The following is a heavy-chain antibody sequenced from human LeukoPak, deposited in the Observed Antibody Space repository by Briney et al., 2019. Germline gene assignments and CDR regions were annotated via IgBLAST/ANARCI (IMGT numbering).Heavy chain of an antibody. D-gene: IGHD3-9*01. CDR2: IIPIFGTA. J-gene: IGHJ4*02. CDR3: ARAGRDILTGTAYYFDY. V-gene: IGHV1-69*05. CDR1: GGTFSSYA. Sequence: ASVKVSCKASGGTFSSYAITWVRQAPGQGLEWMGGIIPIFGTANYAQKFQGRVTITTDESTGTAYMELSSMRSEDTAVYYCARAGRDILTGTAYYFDYWGQGTLVTVSS.